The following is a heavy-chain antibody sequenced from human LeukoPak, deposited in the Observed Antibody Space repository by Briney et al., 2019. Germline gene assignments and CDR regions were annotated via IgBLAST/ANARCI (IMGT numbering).Heavy chain of an antibody. D-gene: IGHD6-25*01. CDR1: GFTFSNYG. CDR3: ARTSAPIEYYYGMDV. V-gene: IGHV3-33*01. CDR2: IWYDGSNK. J-gene: IGHJ6*02. Sequence: PGGSLRLSCAASGFTFSNYGAHWVRQAPGKGLEWVAVIWYDGSNKYYADSVKGRFTISRDNSKNTLYLQMNSLRAEDTAVYYCARTSAPIEYYYGMDVWGQGTTVTVSS.